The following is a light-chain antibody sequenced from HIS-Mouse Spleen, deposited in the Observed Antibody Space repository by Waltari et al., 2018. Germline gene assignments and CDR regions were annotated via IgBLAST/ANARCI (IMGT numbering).Light chain of an antibody. J-gene: IGLJ2*01. V-gene: IGLV3-10*01. CDR3: YSTDSSGNHRV. Sequence: SYELSQPPSVSVSPGQTARLTCPGDAWPKKYAYLYTQKSGQAPVLVIYEDSKRPPGIPERFSGSSSGTMATLTISGAQVEDEADYYCYSTDSSGNHRVFGGGTKLTVL. CDR1: AWPKKY. CDR2: EDS.